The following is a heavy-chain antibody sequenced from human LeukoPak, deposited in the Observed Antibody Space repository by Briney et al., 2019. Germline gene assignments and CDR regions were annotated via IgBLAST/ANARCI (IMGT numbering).Heavy chain of an antibody. CDR1: GFTFSSHA. V-gene: IGHV3-64D*06. Sequence: GGSLRLSCSASGFTFSSHAMHWVSQAPGKGLEYVSAISSNGGSTYYADSVKGRFTISRDNSKNTLYLQMSSLRAEDTAVYYCVKDRKYCSGGSCYSPYAEYFQHWGQGTLVTVSS. CDR3: VKDRKYCSGGSCYSPYAEYFQH. CDR2: ISSNGGST. J-gene: IGHJ1*01. D-gene: IGHD2-15*01.